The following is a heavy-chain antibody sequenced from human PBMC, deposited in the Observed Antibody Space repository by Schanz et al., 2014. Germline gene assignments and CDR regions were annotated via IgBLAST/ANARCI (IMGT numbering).Heavy chain of an antibody. CDR3: ARDHTTESYYSAGPPIDY. D-gene: IGHD1-26*01. Sequence: EVQLLESGGGLVQPGGSLRLSCAASGFTFSSYAMSWVRQAPGKGLEWVSAISGSGGSTDYADSVKGRFTISRDNSKNTLFLQMNSLRAEDTAVYYCARDHTTESYYSAGPPIDYWGQGTLLTVSS. V-gene: IGHV3-23*01. J-gene: IGHJ4*02. CDR1: GFTFSSYA. CDR2: ISGSGGST.